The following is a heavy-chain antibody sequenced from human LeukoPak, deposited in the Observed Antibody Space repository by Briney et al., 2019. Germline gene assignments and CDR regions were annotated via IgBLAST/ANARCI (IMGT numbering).Heavy chain of an antibody. J-gene: IGHJ4*02. D-gene: IGHD1-26*01. CDR3: AGRDY. Sequence: SETLSLTCTVSGGSISSYYWSWVRQPAGKRLEWIGLMYTSGSTDYNPSLESRVTISVDKSKNQLSLKLTSVTAADTAVYYCAGRDYWGQATLVTVSS. V-gene: IGHV4-4*07. CDR1: GGSISSYY. CDR2: MYTSGST.